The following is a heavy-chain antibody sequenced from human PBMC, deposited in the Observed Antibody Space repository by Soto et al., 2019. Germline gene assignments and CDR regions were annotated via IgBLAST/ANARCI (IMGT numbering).Heavy chain of an antibody. CDR1: GFTFSDYY. D-gene: IGHD2-15*01. CDR2: ISSSGTGI. V-gene: IGHV3-11*01. Sequence: GGSLRLSCAASGFTFSDYYMTWIRQAPGKGLEWVSYISSSGTGIYYADSVKGRFTISRDNAKNTLYLQMSSLRAEDTAAYYCARAYSDAFDIWGQGTMVTVSS. CDR3: ARAYSDAFDI. J-gene: IGHJ3*02.